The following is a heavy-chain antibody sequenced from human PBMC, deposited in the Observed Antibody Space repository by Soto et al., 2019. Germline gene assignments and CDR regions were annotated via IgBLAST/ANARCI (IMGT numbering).Heavy chain of an antibody. CDR3: ARSRVLYYGSGSPNWFDP. J-gene: IGHJ5*02. V-gene: IGHV1-69*13. CDR1: GGTFSSYA. Sequence: GASVKVSCKASGGTFSSYAISWVRQAPGQGLEWMGGIIPIFGTANYAQKFQGRVTITADESTSTAYMELSSLRSEDTAVYYCARSRVLYYGSGSPNWFDPWGQGTLVTVS. CDR2: IIPIFGTA. D-gene: IGHD3-10*01.